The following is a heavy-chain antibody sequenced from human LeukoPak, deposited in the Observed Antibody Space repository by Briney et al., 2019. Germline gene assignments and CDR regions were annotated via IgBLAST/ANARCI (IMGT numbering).Heavy chain of an antibody. CDR2: MNPNSGNT. CDR3: ARDPSNTSGWKTWFDP. D-gene: IGHD6-19*01. V-gene: IGHV1-8*01. J-gene: IGHJ5*02. CDR1: GYTFTSYD. Sequence: ASVKVSCKASGYTFTSYDINWVRQATGQGLEWMGWMNPNSGNTNYAQKFQGRVTLTTDRTTSTAYLELRSLRSDDTAVYYCARDPSNTSGWKTWFDPWGQGTLVTVSS.